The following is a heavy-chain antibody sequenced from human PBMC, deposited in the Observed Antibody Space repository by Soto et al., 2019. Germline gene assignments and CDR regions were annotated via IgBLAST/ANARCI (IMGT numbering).Heavy chain of an antibody. Sequence: GGSLRLSWAASGFTFSSHGMHWVRQAPGKGLEWVAVIWYDGSNKYYADSVKGRFTISRDNSKNTLYLQMNSLRAEDTAVYYCARDYYDSSGYHDYWGQGTLVTVSS. V-gene: IGHV3-33*08. J-gene: IGHJ4*02. CDR1: GFTFSSHG. CDR3: ARDYYDSSGYHDY. D-gene: IGHD3-22*01. CDR2: IWYDGSNK.